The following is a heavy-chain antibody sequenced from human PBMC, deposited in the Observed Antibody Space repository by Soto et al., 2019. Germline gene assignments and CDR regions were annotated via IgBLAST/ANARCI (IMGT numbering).Heavy chain of an antibody. CDR2: IIPIFGPA. V-gene: IGHV1-69*13. CDR1: GGTFSSHS. J-gene: IGHJ6*02. D-gene: IGHD1-1*01. CDR3: ATGSFTSTGGRIGYHYNAMDV. Sequence: SVKVSCKSSGGTFSSHSINWVRQAPGQGLEWMGGIIPIFGPADFAKKFQGRVTITADESTTTAYMELSSLTSEDTAVYYCATGSFTSTGGRIGYHYNAMDVWGQGTTVTVSS.